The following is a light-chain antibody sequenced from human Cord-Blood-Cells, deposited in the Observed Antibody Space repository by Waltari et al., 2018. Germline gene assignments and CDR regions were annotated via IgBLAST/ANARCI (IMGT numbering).Light chain of an antibody. CDR1: SSDVGGYNY. CDR3: SSYTSSSTLV. Sequence: QSALTQPASVSGSPGQSITISCTGTSSDVGGYNYVSWYQQHPGKAPTLMIYDVSKRPSGVSNRFACSKASNTASLTSSGLQAEDEADYYCSSYTSSSTLVFGGGTKLTVL. CDR2: DVS. V-gene: IGLV2-14*01. J-gene: IGLJ2*01.